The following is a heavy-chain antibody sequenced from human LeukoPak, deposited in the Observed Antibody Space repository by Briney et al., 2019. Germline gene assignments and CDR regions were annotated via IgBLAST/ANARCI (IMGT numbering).Heavy chain of an antibody. CDR3: ARGYSSSWARFEYFQH. V-gene: IGHV7-4-1*02. CDR1: GYTFTSYA. Sequence: ASVKVSCKASGYTFTSYAMNWVRQALGQGLEWMGWINTNTGNPTYAQGFTGRFVFSLDTSVSTAYLQISSLKAEDTAVYYCARGYSSSWARFEYFQHWGQGTLVTVSS. J-gene: IGHJ1*01. D-gene: IGHD6-13*01. CDR2: INTNTGNP.